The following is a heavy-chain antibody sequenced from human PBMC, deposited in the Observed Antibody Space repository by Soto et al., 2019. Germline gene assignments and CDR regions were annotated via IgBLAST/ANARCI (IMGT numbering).Heavy chain of an antibody. J-gene: IGHJ4*02. D-gene: IGHD3-22*01. V-gene: IGHV4-34*01. CDR1: GELLSGYY. CDR3: ARGRSAHYYDHTGIEY. CDR2: ISQSGDA. Sequence: QVHLQQWGAGLLKPSETLSLTCAVYGELLSGYYWNWIRQPPGKGLEWIGEISQSGDAYYNPSLKSRVTMSVDMSRTQFSLRLSSVTAADTALFYCARGRSAHYYDHTGIEYWGQGTLVTVSS.